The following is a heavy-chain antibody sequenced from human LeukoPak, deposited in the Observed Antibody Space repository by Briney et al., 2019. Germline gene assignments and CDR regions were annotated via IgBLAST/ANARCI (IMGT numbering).Heavy chain of an antibody. CDR2: INPNSAGT. V-gene: IGHV1-2*02. D-gene: IGHD5-18*01. CDR3: ARVSPLYGGYSDFDY. Sequence: SSVKDSCKASRYTFTGYYMHWVRQAPGQGVECMGWINPNSAGTNYAQNLQGRVTITTDTTPSTPYMELSRLRSDNTSVYSSARVSPLYGGYSDFDYWGQGTLVTVP. J-gene: IGHJ4*02. CDR1: RYTFTGYY.